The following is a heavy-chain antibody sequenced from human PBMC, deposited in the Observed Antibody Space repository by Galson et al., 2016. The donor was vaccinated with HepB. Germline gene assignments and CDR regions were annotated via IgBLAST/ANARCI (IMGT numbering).Heavy chain of an antibody. CDR1: GGTFSTYA. J-gene: IGHJ4*01. V-gene: IGHV1-69*13. D-gene: IGHD1-26*01. CDR2: IIPVFGTT. CDR3: ARGSSSSVVGSTAFDY. Sequence: SVKVSCKVSGGTFSTYAMSWVRQARGQGLEWVGGIIPVFGTTKYAQKFQGRVTLTADESTFTAYMELRGLRSDDTAVYYCARGSSSSVVGSTAFDYWGHGTLATVSS.